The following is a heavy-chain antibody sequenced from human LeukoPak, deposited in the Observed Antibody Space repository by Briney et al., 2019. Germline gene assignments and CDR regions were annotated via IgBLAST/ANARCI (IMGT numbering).Heavy chain of an antibody. V-gene: IGHV4-30-2*01. Sequence: SQTLSLTCAASGGSISSGGYSWSWIRQPPGKGLEWIGYIYHSGSTYYNPSLKSRVTISVDRSKNQFSLKLSSVTAADTAVYYCARAHRGVTIDYWGQGTLVTVSS. CDR1: GGSISSGGYS. D-gene: IGHD2-21*02. J-gene: IGHJ4*02. CDR2: IYHSGST. CDR3: ARAHRGVTIDY.